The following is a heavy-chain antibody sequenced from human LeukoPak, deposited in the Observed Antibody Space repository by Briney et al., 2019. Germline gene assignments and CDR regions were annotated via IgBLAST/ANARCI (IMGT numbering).Heavy chain of an antibody. Sequence: PGTSLRLSCAASGLTFRNYAMHWVRQAPGGRLEWVAVIWFDGTEKYYAASVMGRFTTSRDSSENTLYLQMNGLRTEDTAVYYCARVNGPNSGYYYTFDLWGQGTPVTVSS. V-gene: IGHV3-33*01. J-gene: IGHJ5*02. D-gene: IGHD3-22*01. CDR3: ARVNGPNSGYYYTFDL. CDR2: IWFDGTEK. CDR1: GLTFRNYA.